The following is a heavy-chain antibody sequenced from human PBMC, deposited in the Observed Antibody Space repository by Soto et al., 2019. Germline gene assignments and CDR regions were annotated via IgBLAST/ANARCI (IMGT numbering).Heavy chain of an antibody. V-gene: IGHV1-2*02. Sequence: GASVKVSCKASGYTFTGYYMHWVRQAPGQGLEWMGWINPNSGGTNYAQKFQGRVTMTRDTSISTAYMELSRLRSDDTAVYYCAKGSSGWYGGYFDYWGQGTLVTVSS. J-gene: IGHJ4*02. CDR1: GYTFTGYY. D-gene: IGHD6-19*01. CDR2: INPNSGGT. CDR3: AKGSSGWYGGYFDY.